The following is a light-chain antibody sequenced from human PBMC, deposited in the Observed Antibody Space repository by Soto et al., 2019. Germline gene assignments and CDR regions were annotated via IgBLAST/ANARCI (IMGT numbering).Light chain of an antibody. CDR2: GAS. Sequence: EIALTQSPVTLSLSLGDSATLSCRATRSVNNFVAWYQQKPGQAPSLLISGASTRATGVPGRFSGSGSGTEFTLTIRSLQSEASAVYYCQQHDAWPRTFGQGTKVDIK. V-gene: IGKV3-15*01. J-gene: IGKJ1*01. CDR3: QQHDAWPRT. CDR1: RSVNNF.